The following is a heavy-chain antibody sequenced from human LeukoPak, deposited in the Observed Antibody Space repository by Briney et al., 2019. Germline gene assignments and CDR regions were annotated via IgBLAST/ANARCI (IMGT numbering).Heavy chain of an antibody. CDR2: LNPNSGGT. D-gene: IGHD6-19*01. J-gene: IGHJ4*02. Sequence: ASVKVSCKASGYTFTGYYLHWVRQAPGQGLEWMGWLNPNSGGTKYAQKFQGRVTMTRDTSFSTAYMELSRLRSDDTAVYYCARDSSGSFGDYWGQGTLVAVSS. V-gene: IGHV1-2*02. CDR1: GYTFTGYY. CDR3: ARDSSGSFGDY.